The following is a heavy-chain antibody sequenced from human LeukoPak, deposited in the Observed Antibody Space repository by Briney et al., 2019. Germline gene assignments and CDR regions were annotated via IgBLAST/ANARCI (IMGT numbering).Heavy chain of an antibody. CDR1: GFTFGDYS. CDR3: TSGYSSSWYPEY. D-gene: IGHD6-13*01. V-gene: IGHV3-49*04. CDR2: IRSKPYGGTT. Sequence: GGSLRLSCTASGFTFGDYSMNWVRQAPGKGLEWVGFIRSKPYGGTTEYAASVKGRFTISRDDSKSIAYLQMNSLKTDDTAVYYCTSGYSSSWYPEYWGQGNLVTVSS. J-gene: IGHJ4*02.